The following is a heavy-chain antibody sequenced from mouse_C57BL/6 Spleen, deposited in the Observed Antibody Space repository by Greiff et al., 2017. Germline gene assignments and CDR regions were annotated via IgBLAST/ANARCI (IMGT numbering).Heavy chain of an antibody. Sequence: QVQLQQPGAELVKPGASVKMSCKASGYTFTSYWITWVKQRPGQGLEWIGDIYPGSGSTNYNEKFKSKATLTVDTSSSTAYRQLSSLTSEDSAVYYCARGDGSSYDYAMDYWGQGTSVTVSS. V-gene: IGHV1-55*01. CDR3: ARGDGSSYDYAMDY. D-gene: IGHD1-1*01. J-gene: IGHJ4*01. CDR2: IYPGSGST. CDR1: GYTFTSYW.